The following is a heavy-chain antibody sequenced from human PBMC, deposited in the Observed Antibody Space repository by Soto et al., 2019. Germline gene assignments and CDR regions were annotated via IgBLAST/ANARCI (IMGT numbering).Heavy chain of an antibody. Sequence: GGSLRLSWAASGFTFSNAWMSWVLQAPGKGLEWVGRIKSKTDGGTTDYAAPVKGRFTISRDDSKNTLYLQMNSLKTEDTAVYYCTTVEDFWSRFQAPDYWGQGTLVTVSS. D-gene: IGHD3-3*01. J-gene: IGHJ4*02. CDR2: IKSKTDGGTT. CDR3: TTVEDFWSRFQAPDY. V-gene: IGHV3-15*01. CDR1: GFTFSNAW.